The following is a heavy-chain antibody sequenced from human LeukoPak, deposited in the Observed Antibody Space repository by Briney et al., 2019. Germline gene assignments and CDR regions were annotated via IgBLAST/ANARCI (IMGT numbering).Heavy chain of an antibody. CDR1: GFTFSSYW. CDR3: ARDYGRSRDYGMDV. D-gene: IGHD3-10*01. J-gene: IGHJ6*02. CDR2: INSDGSSA. V-gene: IGHV3-74*01. Sequence: GGSLRLSCAASGFTFSSYWMHWVRHAPGKGLVWVSRINSDGSSATYADSVKGRFTISRDNAKNTLYLQMNSLRAEDTAVYFCARDYGRSRDYGMDVWGQGTTVTVSS.